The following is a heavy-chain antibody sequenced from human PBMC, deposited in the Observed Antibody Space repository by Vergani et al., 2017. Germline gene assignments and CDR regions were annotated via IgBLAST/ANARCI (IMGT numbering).Heavy chain of an antibody. CDR1: GFTFSHYS. CDR3: ARERGYVYGSGDYYGMDV. CDR2: ISGNNDDV. J-gene: IGHJ6*02. V-gene: IGHV3-21*01. Sequence: EVQMVESGGGLVKPGGSLRLSCVASGFTFSHYSMNWVRQAPGKGLEWVSSISGNNDDVYYADSVKGRFTISRDNAKNSLYLQMNSLRAEDTAVYYCARERGYVYGSGDYYGMDVWGQGTTVTVSS. D-gene: IGHD3-10*01.